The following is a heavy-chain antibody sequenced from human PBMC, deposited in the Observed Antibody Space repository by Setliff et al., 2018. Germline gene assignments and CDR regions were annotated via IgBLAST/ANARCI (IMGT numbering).Heavy chain of an antibody. CDR3: ATGSLVAAGTGH. V-gene: IGHV7-4-1*02. D-gene: IGHD6-13*01. CDR1: GYTFTAYY. Sequence: AASVKVSCKASGYTFTAYYIHWVRQAPGQGLEWMGYINTRTGNPMYAQGFTGRFVFSLDPSVSTAYLQISSLKAEDTALYYCATGSLVAAGTGHWGQGTLVTVSS. J-gene: IGHJ4*02. CDR2: INTRTGNP.